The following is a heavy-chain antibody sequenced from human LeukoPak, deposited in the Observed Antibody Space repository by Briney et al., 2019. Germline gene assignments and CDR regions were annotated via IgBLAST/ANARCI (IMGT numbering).Heavy chain of an antibody. CDR3: ARQAVDYYYGMDV. J-gene: IGHJ6*02. CDR2: IDPTDSYT. D-gene: IGHD6-25*01. Sequence: GESLRISCKGSGYSFTTYWISWVRQMPGKGLEWMGRIDPTDSYTNYSPSFQGHVTMSADRSISTAYLQWSSLKASVTALYYCARQAVDYYYGMDVWGQGTTVTVSS. V-gene: IGHV5-10-1*01. CDR1: GYSFTTYW.